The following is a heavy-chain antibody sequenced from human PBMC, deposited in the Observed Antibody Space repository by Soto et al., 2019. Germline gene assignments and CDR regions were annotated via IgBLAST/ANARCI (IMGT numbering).Heavy chain of an antibody. CDR1: GGSFSGYY. D-gene: IGHD4-17*01. CDR3: ARGFRGDYGGGSWFDP. J-gene: IGHJ5*02. Sequence: QVQLQQWGAGLLKPSETLSLTCAVYGGSFSGYYWSWIRQPPGKGLEWIGEINHSGSTNYNPSLKGRVTKSVGTAKEQFPLELGSVTAAGTGVYYCARGFRGDYGGGSWFDPWGQGTLVPVSS. V-gene: IGHV4-34*01. CDR2: INHSGST.